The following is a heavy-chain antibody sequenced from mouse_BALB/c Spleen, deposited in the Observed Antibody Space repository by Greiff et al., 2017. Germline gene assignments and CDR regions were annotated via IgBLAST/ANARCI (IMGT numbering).Heavy chain of an antibody. CDR2: IRNKANGYTT. J-gene: IGHJ3*01. CDR3: ARDRTTTATGLFAY. V-gene: IGHV7-3*02. Sequence: EVKLVESGGCLVQPGGSLRLSCATSGFTFTDYYMSWVRQPPGKALEWLGFIRNKANGYTTEYSASVKGRFTISRDNSQSILYLQMNTLRAEDSATYYCARDRTTTATGLFAYWGQGTLVTVSA. CDR1: GFTFTDYY. D-gene: IGHD1-2*01.